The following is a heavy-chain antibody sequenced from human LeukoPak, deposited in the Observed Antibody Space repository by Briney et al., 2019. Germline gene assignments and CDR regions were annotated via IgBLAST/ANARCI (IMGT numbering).Heavy chain of an antibody. J-gene: IGHJ6*03. D-gene: IGHD6-19*01. CDR1: GGTSSSYA. CDR2: IIPIFGTA. CDR3: ASLAVAGTPPYYYYYYYMDV. V-gene: IGHV1-69*01. Sequence: VASVKVSCKASGGTSSSYAISWVRQAPGQGLEWMGGIIPIFGTANYAQKFQGRVTITADESTSTAYMELSSLRSEDTAVYYCASLAVAGTPPYYYYYYYMDVWGKGTTVTVSS.